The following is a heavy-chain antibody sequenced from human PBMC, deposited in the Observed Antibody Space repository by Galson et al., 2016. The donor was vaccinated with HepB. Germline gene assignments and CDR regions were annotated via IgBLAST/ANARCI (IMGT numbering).Heavy chain of an antibody. D-gene: IGHD3-9*01. V-gene: IGHV4-31*03. CDR3: ATGRESPYYIDN. J-gene: IGHJ4*02. Sequence: TLSLTCNVSGGSISSGNYDCYWIRQHPGKGLEWIGYFYYSGRTYYNPSLKSRVTISVDTSKNQLSLKLTSVTAADTAVYYCATGRESPYYIDNWGQGTLVTVSS. CDR1: GGSISSGNYD. CDR2: FYYSGRT.